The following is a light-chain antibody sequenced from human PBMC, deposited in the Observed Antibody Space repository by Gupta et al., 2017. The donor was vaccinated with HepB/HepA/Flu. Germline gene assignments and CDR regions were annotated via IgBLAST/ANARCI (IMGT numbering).Light chain of an antibody. CDR1: QSINDW. V-gene: IGKV1-5*03. J-gene: IGKJ2*02. Sequence: DIQLTQSPSTLSASLGDRVTITCRASQSINDWLAWYQQKPGKAPNLLIYKASSLESGVPSRFSGSGSGTEFTLTISSLQPDDFATYYCQQYNTYPCNFGQGTKLEIK. CDR3: QQYNTYPCN. CDR2: KAS.